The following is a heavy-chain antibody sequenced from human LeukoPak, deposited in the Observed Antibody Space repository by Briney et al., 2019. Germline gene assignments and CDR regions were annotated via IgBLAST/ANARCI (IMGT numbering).Heavy chain of an antibody. CDR2: INRSGGST. J-gene: IGHJ6*02. CDR3: ARSLGLLEWLGMDV. D-gene: IGHD3-3*01. Sequence: ASVKVSCKASGDTFSNYGINWVRQAPGQGLEWMGIINRSGGSTTYAQKFQGRVTMTRDTSTSTVYMELSSLRSEDTAVYYCARSLGLLEWLGMDVWGQGTTVTVSS. V-gene: IGHV1-46*01. CDR1: GDTFSNYG.